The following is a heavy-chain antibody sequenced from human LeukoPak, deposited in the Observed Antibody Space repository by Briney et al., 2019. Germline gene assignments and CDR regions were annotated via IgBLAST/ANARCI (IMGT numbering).Heavy chain of an antibody. J-gene: IGHJ4*02. V-gene: IGHV4-59*01. CDR3: AGLYSSGWFRFDY. D-gene: IGHD6-19*01. Sequence: SETLSLTCTVSGGSISSYYWSWIRQPPGKGLEWIGYIYYSGSTNYNPSLKSRVTISVDTSKNQFSLKLSSVTAADTAVYYCAGLYSSGWFRFDYWGQGTLVTVSS. CDR1: GGSISSYY. CDR2: IYYSGST.